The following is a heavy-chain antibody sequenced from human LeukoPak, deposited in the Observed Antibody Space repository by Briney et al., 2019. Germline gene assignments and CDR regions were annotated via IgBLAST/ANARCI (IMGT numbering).Heavy chain of an antibody. CDR3: ARGNFYYDSSGYYHFDY. Sequence: ASVKVSCKASGYTFTSYDINWVRQATGQGLEWMGWMNPNSGNTGYAQKFQGRVTITRNTSISTAYMELSSLRSEDTAVYYCARGNFYYDSSGYYHFDYWGQGTLVTVSS. D-gene: IGHD3-22*01. CDR1: GYTFTSYD. J-gene: IGHJ4*02. CDR2: MNPNSGNT. V-gene: IGHV1-8*03.